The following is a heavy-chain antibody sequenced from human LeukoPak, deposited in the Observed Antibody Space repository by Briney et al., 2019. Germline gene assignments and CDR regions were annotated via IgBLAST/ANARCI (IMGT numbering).Heavy chain of an antibody. J-gene: IGHJ4*02. CDR3: ARSPHILTGENFDY. CDR2: INPKSGGT. Sequence: GASVKVSCKASGYTFTGYYMYWVRQAPGQGLEWMGWINPKSGGTNYAQKFQDRVTMTRDTSITTAYMELSRLRFDDTALYYCARSPHILTGENFDYWGQGTLVTVSS. V-gene: IGHV1-2*02. D-gene: IGHD3-9*01. CDR1: GYTFTGYY.